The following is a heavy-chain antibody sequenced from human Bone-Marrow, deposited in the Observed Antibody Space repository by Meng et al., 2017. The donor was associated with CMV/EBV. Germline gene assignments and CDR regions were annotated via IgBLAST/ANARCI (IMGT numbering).Heavy chain of an antibody. J-gene: IGHJ5*02. D-gene: IGHD5-24*01. CDR1: GGSFSGYY. CDR3: ARGGLRRWLQHNWFDP. V-gene: IGHV4-34*01. CDR2: INHSGST. Sequence: SETLSLTCAVYGGSFSGYYWCWIRQPPGKGLEWIGEINHSGSTNYNPSLKSRVTISVDTSKNQFSLKLSSVTAADTAVYYWARGGLRRWLQHNWFDPWGQGTLVTVSS.